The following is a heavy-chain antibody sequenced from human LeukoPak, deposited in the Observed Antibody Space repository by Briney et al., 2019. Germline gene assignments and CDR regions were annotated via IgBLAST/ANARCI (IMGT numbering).Heavy chain of an antibody. CDR3: VKDTSGASQYFQY. J-gene: IGHJ1*01. D-gene: IGHD2-15*01. CDR1: GFTFDNYA. CDR2: ISWNSANI. V-gene: IGHV3-9*03. Sequence: KAGKSLRLSCAAFGFTFDNYAMHWVRQAPGKGLEWVSSISWNSANIAYADSAKGRFTISRDNAKNSLYLQMNSLRPEDMALYYCVKDTSGASQYFQYWGHGTVVTVSS.